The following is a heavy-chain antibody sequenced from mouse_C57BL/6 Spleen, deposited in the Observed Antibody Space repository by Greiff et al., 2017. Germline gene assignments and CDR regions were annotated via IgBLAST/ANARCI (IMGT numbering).Heavy chain of an antibody. CDR3: ARHWDGSIFDD. J-gene: IGHJ2*01. CDR2: IYPSDSET. V-gene: IGHV1-61*01. CDR1: GYTFTSYW. Sequence: VQLQQPGAELVRPGSSVKLSCKASGYTFTSYWMDWVKQRPGQGLEWIGNIYPSDSETHYNQKFKDKATLTVDKSSSTAYMQLSSLTSEDSAVYYCARHWDGSIFDDWGQGTTLTVSS. D-gene: IGHD4-1*01.